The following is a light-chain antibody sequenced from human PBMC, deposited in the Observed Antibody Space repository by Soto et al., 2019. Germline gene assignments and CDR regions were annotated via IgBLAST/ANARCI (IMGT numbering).Light chain of an antibody. Sequence: QSALTQPASVSGSLGQSITISCTGTSNDIGAHYYVSWYQHHPGKAPKLIIFEVDRRPSGVSGRFSGSKSANTASLIISGLQPEDEADYYCCSYTDIALDVVFGGGTKLTVL. CDR1: SNDIGAHYY. J-gene: IGLJ2*01. CDR2: EVD. V-gene: IGLV2-14*01. CDR3: CSYTDIALDVV.